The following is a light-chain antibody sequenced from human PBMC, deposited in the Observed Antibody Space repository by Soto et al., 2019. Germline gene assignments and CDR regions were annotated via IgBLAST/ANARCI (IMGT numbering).Light chain of an antibody. CDR1: QSVSSN. V-gene: IGKV3-15*01. CDR2: GAS. Sequence: EIVMTQSPATLSVSPGERATLSCRASQSVSSNLAWYQQKPGQAPRLLIYGASTRATGIPARFSGSGSGTEFTLTISSLQSEDFAVYYCQQYNNWPFSRGPEYTFCQGTKLEIK. J-gene: IGKJ2*01. CDR3: QQYNNWPFSRGPEYT.